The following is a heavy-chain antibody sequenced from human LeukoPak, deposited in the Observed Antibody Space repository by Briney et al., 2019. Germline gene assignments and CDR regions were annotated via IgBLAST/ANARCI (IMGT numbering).Heavy chain of an antibody. V-gene: IGHV4-61*02. CDR1: GGSISSGSDY. CDR3: ARDSEASGYYYCYYYYMDV. D-gene: IGHD3-22*01. Sequence: PSETLSLTCTVSGGSISSGSDYWRWIRQPGGKGLEWIWRIYTSGSTNYTPSLKSRVTISVDTSKNQFSLKLSSVPAADTAVYYCARDSEASGYYYCYYYYMDVWGKGTTVTVSS. J-gene: IGHJ6*03. CDR2: IYTSGST.